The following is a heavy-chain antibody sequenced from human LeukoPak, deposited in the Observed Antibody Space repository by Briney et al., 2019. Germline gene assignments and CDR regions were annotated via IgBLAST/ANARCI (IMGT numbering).Heavy chain of an antibody. V-gene: IGHV3-23*01. CDR1: GFTFSNFA. CDR2: ISGSGVSA. CDR3: AKSRQDTAMVNYYFDY. Sequence: GGSLRLSCAVSGFTFSNFAMSWVRQAPGKGLEWVSAISGSGVSAYYRDSVKGRLTISRDYSKNTLLLQMNSLTAEDTAVYYCAKSRQDTAMVNYYFDYWGQGTLVTVSS. J-gene: IGHJ4*02. D-gene: IGHD5-18*01.